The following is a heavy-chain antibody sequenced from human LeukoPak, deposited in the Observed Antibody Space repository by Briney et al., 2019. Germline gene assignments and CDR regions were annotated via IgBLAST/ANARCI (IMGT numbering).Heavy chain of an antibody. V-gene: IGHV5-51*01. CDR3: ARTRRDGYNYSGGSDY. CDR1: GYSFTSYW. Sequence: GESLKISCKGSGYSFTSYWIGWVRQMPGKGLEWMGIIYPGDSDTRYSPSFQGLVTISADKSISTAYLQWSSLKASDTAMYYCARTRRDGYNYSGGSDYWGQGTLVTVSS. CDR2: IYPGDSDT. J-gene: IGHJ4*02. D-gene: IGHD5-24*01.